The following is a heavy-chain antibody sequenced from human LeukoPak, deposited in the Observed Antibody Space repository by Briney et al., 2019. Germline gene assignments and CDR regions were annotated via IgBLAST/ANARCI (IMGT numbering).Heavy chain of an antibody. CDR1: GFTFSSYA. CDR2: TSGSGGST. J-gene: IGHJ3*02. D-gene: IGHD5-18*01. V-gene: IGHV3-23*01. CDR3: AKAVDTAMVRGAFDI. Sequence: GGSLRLSCAASGFTFSSYAMSWVRQAPGKGLEWVSATSGSGGSTYYTDSVKGRFTISRDNSKNTLYLQMNSLRAEDTAVYYCAKAVDTAMVRGAFDIWGQGTMVTVSS.